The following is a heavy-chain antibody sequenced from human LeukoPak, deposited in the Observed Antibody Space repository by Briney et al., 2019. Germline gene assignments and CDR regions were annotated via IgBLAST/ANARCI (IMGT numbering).Heavy chain of an antibody. CDR3: AKSTLAYCGGDCYSAAFDI. CDR2: ISYVGSNN. Sequence: QTGGSLRLSCAASGFTFSSYGMHWVRQAPGKGLEWVTVISYVGSNNYYADSVKGRLTISRDNSKNTLYLEMNSLRVEDTAVYYCAKSTLAYCGGDCYSAAFDIWGQGTMVTVSS. D-gene: IGHD2-21*02. J-gene: IGHJ3*02. V-gene: IGHV3-30*18. CDR1: GFTFSSYG.